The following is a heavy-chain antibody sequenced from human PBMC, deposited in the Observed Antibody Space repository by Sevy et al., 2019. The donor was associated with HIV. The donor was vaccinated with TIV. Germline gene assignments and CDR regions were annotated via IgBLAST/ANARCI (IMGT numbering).Heavy chain of an antibody. Sequence: VGSLRLSCAASGFTFSTYDMNWVRQAPGKGVEWISYISSSSSNIYYADSVKGRFTISRDNAKNSLFVQMHSLRAEDTAVYYCAREGGYTDQGMDVWGQGTTVTVSS. V-gene: IGHV3-48*01. J-gene: IGHJ6*02. D-gene: IGHD5-12*01. CDR3: AREGGYTDQGMDV. CDR1: GFTFSTYD. CDR2: ISSSSSNI.